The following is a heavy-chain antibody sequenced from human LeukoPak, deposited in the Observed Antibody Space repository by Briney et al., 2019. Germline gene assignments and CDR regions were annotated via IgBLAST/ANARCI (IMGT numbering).Heavy chain of an antibody. D-gene: IGHD3-22*01. V-gene: IGHV3-23*01. CDR1: GFTFSSYA. J-gene: IGHJ4*02. Sequence: GGSLRLSCAASGFTFSSYAMSWVRQAPGKGLEWVSAISGSGGSTYYADSVKSRFTISRDNSKNTLYLQMNSLRAEDTAVYYCAKDQEVVVITSDPPPFDYWGQGTLVTVSS. CDR3: AKDQEVVVITSDPPPFDY. CDR2: ISGSGGST.